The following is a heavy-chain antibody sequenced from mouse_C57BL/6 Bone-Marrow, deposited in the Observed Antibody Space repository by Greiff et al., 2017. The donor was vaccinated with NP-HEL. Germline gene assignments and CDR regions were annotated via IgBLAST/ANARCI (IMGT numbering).Heavy chain of an antibody. CDR3: ARGGTTVVNYAMDY. CDR1: GYTFTSYW. D-gene: IGHD1-1*01. J-gene: IGHJ4*01. CDR2: IDPSDSYT. V-gene: IGHV1-50*01. Sequence: QVQLQQPGAELVKPGASVKLSCKASGYTFTSYWMQWVKQRPGQGLEWIGEIDPSDSYTNYNQKLKGKATLTVDTSSSTAYMQLSSLTSEDSAVYYCARGGTTVVNYAMDYWGQGTSVTVSS.